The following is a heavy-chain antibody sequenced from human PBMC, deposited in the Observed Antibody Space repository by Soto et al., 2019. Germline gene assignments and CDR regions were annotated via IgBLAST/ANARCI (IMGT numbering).Heavy chain of an antibody. CDR1: GGSITSHY. V-gene: IGHV4-59*11. D-gene: IGHD6-19*01. CDR2: IYYSGST. CDR3: ARVPSSGWAYYFDY. J-gene: IGHJ4*02. Sequence: SETLSLTCTVSGGSITSHYWSWIRQPPGKGLEWIGYIYYSGSTNYNPSLKSRVTISVDTSMNQFSLKLNSVTAADTAVYYCARVPSSGWAYYFDYWGQGTLVTVS.